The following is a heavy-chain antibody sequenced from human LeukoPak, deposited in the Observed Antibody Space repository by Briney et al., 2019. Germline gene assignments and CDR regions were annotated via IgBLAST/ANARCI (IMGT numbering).Heavy chain of an antibody. Sequence: QTGGSLRLSCAASGFTFSSYGMHWVRQAPGEGLEWVAVISYDGSNKYYADSVKGRFTISRDNSKNTLYLEMNSLRAEDTAVYYCARDYYYDSSGYWDYYFDYWGQGTLVSVSS. CDR1: GFTFSSYG. CDR2: ISYDGSNK. V-gene: IGHV3-30*03. D-gene: IGHD3-22*01. J-gene: IGHJ4*02. CDR3: ARDYYYDSSGYWDYYFDY.